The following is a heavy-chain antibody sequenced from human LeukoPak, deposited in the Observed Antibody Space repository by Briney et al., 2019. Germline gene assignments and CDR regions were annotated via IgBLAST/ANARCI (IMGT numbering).Heavy chain of an antibody. Sequence: GGSLRLSCAASGFTFSSYSMNWVRQAPGKGLEWVSSISTISAYIYYSDSIKGRFTISRDNAKNSLYLQMNNLGAEDMALYYCARGSTTAQRKDAFDIWGQGTMVTVSS. CDR3: ARGSTTAQRKDAFDI. V-gene: IGHV3-21*01. CDR2: ISTISAYI. CDR1: GFTFSSYS. D-gene: IGHD4-17*01. J-gene: IGHJ3*02.